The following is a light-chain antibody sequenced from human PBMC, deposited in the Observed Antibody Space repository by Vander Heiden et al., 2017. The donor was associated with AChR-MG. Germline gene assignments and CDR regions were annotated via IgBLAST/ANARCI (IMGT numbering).Light chain of an antibody. V-gene: IGKV3-20*01. CDR3: QQDGSSPWT. J-gene: IGKJ1*01. Sequence: EIVLTQSPGTLSLSPGERATLSCRASQSVSSSYLTWYQQKPGQAPRLLIYGASSRATGIPDRFSGSGSGTDFTLTITRLQPEDVAVYYCQQDGSSPWTFGQGTKLEIK. CDR1: QSVSSSY. CDR2: GAS.